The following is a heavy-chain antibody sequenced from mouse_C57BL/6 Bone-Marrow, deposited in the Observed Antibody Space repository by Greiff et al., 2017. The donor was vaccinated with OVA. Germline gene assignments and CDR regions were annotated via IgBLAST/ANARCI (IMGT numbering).Heavy chain of an antibody. Sequence: EVQLVESGGGLVKPGGSLKLSCAASGFTFSDYGMHWVRQAPEKGLEWVAYISSGSSTIYYEDTVKGRFTISRDNAKNTLFLQMTSLRSEDTAMYYCAKYSNYWYFDVWGTGTTVTVSS. D-gene: IGHD2-5*01. CDR2: ISSGSSTI. CDR3: AKYSNYWYFDV. CDR1: GFTFSDYG. V-gene: IGHV5-17*01. J-gene: IGHJ1*03.